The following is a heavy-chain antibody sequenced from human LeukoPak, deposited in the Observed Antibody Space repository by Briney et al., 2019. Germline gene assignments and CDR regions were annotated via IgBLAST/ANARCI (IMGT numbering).Heavy chain of an antibody. V-gene: IGHV4-4*07. J-gene: IGHJ4*02. Sequence: SETLSLTCTASGGSISSYYWSWIRQPAGKGLEWIGRIYTSGSTNYNASLKSRVSMSVDTSKNQFSLKLSSVTAADTAVFYCARENSGSYREFDYWGQGTLVTVSS. CDR1: GGSISSYY. D-gene: IGHD1-26*01. CDR3: ARENSGSYREFDY. CDR2: IYTSGST.